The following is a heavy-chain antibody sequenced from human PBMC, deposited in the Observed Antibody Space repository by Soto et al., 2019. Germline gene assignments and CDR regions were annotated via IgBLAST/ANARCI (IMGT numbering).Heavy chain of an antibody. CDR1: GFTFSSYG. D-gene: IGHD1-26*01. V-gene: IGHV3-30*18. CDR3: AKAAGATHYYYYGMDV. J-gene: IGHJ6*02. CDR2: ISYDGSNK. Sequence: SLRLSCAASGFTFSSYGMHWVRQAPGKGLEWVAVISYDGSNKYYADSVKGRFTISRDNSKNTLYLQMNSLRAEDTAVYYCAKAAGATHYYYYGMDVWGQGTTVTVSS.